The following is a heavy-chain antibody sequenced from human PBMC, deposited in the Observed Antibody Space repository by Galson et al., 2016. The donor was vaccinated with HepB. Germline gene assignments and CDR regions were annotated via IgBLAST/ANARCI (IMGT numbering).Heavy chain of an antibody. CDR3: AKDPYFRYSLNYGMDV. V-gene: IGHV3-23*01. Sequence: SLRLSCAASGFSFSSYAMSWVRQAPGKGLEWVSTITGRGTSTYYADSVEGRFTISRDNSKSTLYLQMNGLRAEDTAVYYCAKDPYFRYSLNYGMDVWGQGTPVTVSS. CDR2: ITGRGTST. CDR1: GFSFSSYA. J-gene: IGHJ6*02. D-gene: IGHD5-12*01.